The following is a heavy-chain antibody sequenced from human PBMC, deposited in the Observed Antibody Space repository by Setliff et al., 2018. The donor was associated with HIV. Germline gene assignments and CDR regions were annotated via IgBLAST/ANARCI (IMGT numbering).Heavy chain of an antibody. D-gene: IGHD3-3*01. CDR2: ISNDARQT. J-gene: IGHJ4*02. CDR1: GFEFQPYI. V-gene: IGHV3-30*03. CDR3: ARARTVDFWSDSLAH. Sequence: GGSLRLSCVASGFEFQPYILHWVRQAPGKGLEWVAVISNDARQTYYAASVRGRFTISRDSTKNALYLKFYNPRPEDTAIYYCARARTVDFWSDSLAHWGQGTLVTVS.